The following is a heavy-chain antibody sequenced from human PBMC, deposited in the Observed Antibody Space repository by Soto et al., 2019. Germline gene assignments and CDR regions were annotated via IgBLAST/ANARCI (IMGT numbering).Heavy chain of an antibody. CDR3: AVEYTTSSGIGFDY. Sequence: ASVKVSCTASGDTINSYGRSCVRQATGKGLEWMGWISAYNGNTNYAQKLQGRVTMTTDTSTSTAYMELRSLRSDDTAVYYCAVEYTTSSGIGFDYWGQGTPVTVSS. CDR2: ISAYNGNT. CDR1: GDTINSYG. V-gene: IGHV1-18*01. J-gene: IGHJ4*02. D-gene: IGHD6-6*01.